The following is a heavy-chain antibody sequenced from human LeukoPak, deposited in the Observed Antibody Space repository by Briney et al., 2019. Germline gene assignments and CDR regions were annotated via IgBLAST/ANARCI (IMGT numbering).Heavy chain of an antibody. Sequence: GGSLRLSCAASGFTFDDYGMSWVRQAPGKGLEWVSGINWNGGSTGYADSVKGRFTISRDNAKNSLYLQMNSLRAEDTAVYYCAKETIGYCSSTSCYLRGGFDYWGQGTLVTVSS. J-gene: IGHJ4*02. D-gene: IGHD2-2*01. CDR3: AKETIGYCSSTSCYLRGGFDY. CDR2: INWNGGST. CDR1: GFTFDDYG. V-gene: IGHV3-20*04.